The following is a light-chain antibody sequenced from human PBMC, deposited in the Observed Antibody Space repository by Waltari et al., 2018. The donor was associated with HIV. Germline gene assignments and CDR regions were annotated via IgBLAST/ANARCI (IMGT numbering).Light chain of an antibody. Sequence: QLVLTQSPSASASLGASVRLTCTLSSGHYGDAIAGHQHQPQKGPRFLMKVNSDGSNNTGDGIPDRFSCSSFGPDRYLTISSLQSDDEADYYCQTWGTGIVAFGGGTKLTVL. CDR3: QTWGTGIVA. J-gene: IGLJ2*01. V-gene: IGLV4-69*02. CDR1: SGHYGDA. CDR2: VNSDGSN.